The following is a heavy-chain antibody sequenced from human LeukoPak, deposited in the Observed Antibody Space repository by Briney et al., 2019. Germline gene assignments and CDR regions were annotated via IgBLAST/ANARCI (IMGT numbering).Heavy chain of an antibody. Sequence: ASVKVSCKASGYTFTSYGISWVRQAPGQGLEWMGIINPSGGSTSYAQKFQGRVTMTRDTSTSTVYMELSSLRSEDTAVYYCARSSTVTTGGYWGYFDYWGQGTLVTVSS. D-gene: IGHD4-17*01. V-gene: IGHV1-46*01. CDR1: GYTFTSYG. J-gene: IGHJ4*02. CDR2: INPSGGST. CDR3: ARSSTVTTGGYWGYFDY.